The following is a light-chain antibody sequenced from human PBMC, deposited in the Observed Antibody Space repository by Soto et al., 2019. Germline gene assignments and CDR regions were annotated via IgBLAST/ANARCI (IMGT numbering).Light chain of an antibody. CDR1: SSNIGSNN. V-gene: IGLV1-44*01. CDR2: NTS. J-gene: IGLJ1*01. Sequence: QSVLTQTPSASGAPGQRVTISCSGGSSNIGSNNVNWYQQLPGTAPKLLIYNTSQRPSGVPDRFSGSKSGTSASLAISGLQSEEEAEYYCAAWDESRIGYVFAIRTRVTIL. CDR3: AAWDESRIGYV.